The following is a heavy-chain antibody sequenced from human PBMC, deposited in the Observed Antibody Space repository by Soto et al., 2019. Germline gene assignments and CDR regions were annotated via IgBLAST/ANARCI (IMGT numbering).Heavy chain of an antibody. CDR2: IYHTGGT. CDR3: ARGYFDWLHHFDY. V-gene: IGHV4-4*02. D-gene: IGHD3-9*01. J-gene: IGHJ4*02. Sequence: SETLSLTCAVSGGSISSSNWWSWVRQTPGKGLEWIGEIYHTGGTNYNPSLKSRVTISVDKSKNQFFLKLSSVTAADTAVYYWARGYFDWLHHFDYWGQGTLVTVSS. CDR1: GGSISSSNW.